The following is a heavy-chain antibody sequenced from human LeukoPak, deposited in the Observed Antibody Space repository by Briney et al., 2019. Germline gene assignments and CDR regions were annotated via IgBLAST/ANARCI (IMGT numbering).Heavy chain of an antibody. CDR3: ARDELWAVAGTSDY. D-gene: IGHD6-19*01. CDR2: ISGSRGST. V-gene: IGHV3-23*01. CDR1: GFTFSSYA. J-gene: IGHJ4*02. Sequence: GGSLRLSCAASGFTFSSYAMSWVRQAPGKGLEWVSAISGSRGSTYYADSVKGRFTISSDNAKNSLYLQMNSLRAEDTAVYYCARDELWAVAGTSDYWGQGTLVTVSS.